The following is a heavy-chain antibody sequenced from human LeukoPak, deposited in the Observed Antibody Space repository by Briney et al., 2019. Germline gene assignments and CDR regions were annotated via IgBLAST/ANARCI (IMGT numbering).Heavy chain of an antibody. Sequence: GGSLRLSCAASGFTFSSYAMHWVRQAPGKGLEWVAVISYDGSNKYYADSVKGRFTISRDNSKNTLYLQMNSLRAEDTAVYYCARGSSMGRSWFDPWGQGTLVTVSS. V-gene: IGHV3-30-3*01. CDR3: ARGSSMGRSWFDP. CDR2: ISYDGSNK. CDR1: GFTFSSYA. D-gene: IGHD3-10*01. J-gene: IGHJ5*02.